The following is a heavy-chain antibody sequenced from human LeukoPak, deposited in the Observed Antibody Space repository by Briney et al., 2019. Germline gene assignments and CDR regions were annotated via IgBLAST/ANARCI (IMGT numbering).Heavy chain of an antibody. CDR2: ISTGGGAT. CDR1: GFTFSSYA. D-gene: IGHD6-19*01. CDR3: ASSAGALIDC. V-gene: IGHV3-23*01. Sequence: PGGSLRLSCATSGFTFSSYAMAWVRQAPGKGLEWVSSISTGGGATYSADSVKGRFTTSRDKSKNTLFLQMASLRAEDTAVYYCASSAGALIDCWGQGTLVIVSS. J-gene: IGHJ4*02.